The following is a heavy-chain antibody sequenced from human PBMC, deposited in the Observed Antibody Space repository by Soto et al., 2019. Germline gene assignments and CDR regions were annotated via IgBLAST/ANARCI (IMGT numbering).Heavy chain of an antibody. V-gene: IGHV3-23*01. CDR1: GFTFRTYA. D-gene: IGHD3-10*01. CDR2: TSTSGGST. J-gene: IGHJ6*02. Sequence: GGSLRLSCAASGFTFRTYAMSWVRQAPGRGLEWVSATSTSGGSTYYADSVKGRFTVSRDNSKNTLHLQMNSLRAEDTAVYYCAKDRAEGGFTYGFFYYYGLDVWGQGTTVTVSS. CDR3: AKDRAEGGFTYGFFYYYGLDV.